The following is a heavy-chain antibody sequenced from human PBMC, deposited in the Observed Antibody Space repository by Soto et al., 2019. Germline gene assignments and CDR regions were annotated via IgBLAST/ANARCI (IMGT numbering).Heavy chain of an antibody. Sequence: SGPTLVNPTQTLTLTCALSGFSVSARGVGVGWIRQPPGKALEWLAIIYWNDDKLYRPSLQSRLTITKDTSKNQVVLTMTNMDPVDTPTYYCAHSPWGAAPDYWGQGTPVTVSS. D-gene: IGHD3-16*01. CDR2: IYWNDDK. V-gene: IGHV2-5*01. J-gene: IGHJ4*02. CDR1: GFSVSARGVG. CDR3: AHSPWGAAPDY.